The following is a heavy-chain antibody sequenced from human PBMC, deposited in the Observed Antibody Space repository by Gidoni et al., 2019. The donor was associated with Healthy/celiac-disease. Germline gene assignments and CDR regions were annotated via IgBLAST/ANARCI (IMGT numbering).Heavy chain of an antibody. CDR3: AKGGKGLMGGVATINA. J-gene: IGHJ4*02. Sequence: EVQLLESGGGLVQPGWSLRLSWAASGFTFSSYAMSWVRQAPGKGLEWVSAISGSGGSTYYADSVKGRFTISRDNSKNTLYLQMNSLRAEDTAVYYCAKGGKGLMGGVATINAWGQGTLVTVSS. D-gene: IGHD5-12*01. CDR2: ISGSGGST. V-gene: IGHV3-23*01. CDR1: GFTFSSYA.